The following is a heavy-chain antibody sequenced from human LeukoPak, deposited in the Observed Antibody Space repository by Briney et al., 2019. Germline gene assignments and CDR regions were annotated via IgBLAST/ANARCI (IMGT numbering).Heavy chain of an antibody. J-gene: IGHJ4*02. CDR1: GYSFTGYY. D-gene: IGHD6-19*01. CDR3: ARDKVAGTAPGY. Sequence: GASVKVSCKASGYSFTGYYMHWVRQAPGQGLEWMGWINPNSGGTNYAQKFQGRVTMTRDTSISTAYMELSRLRSDDTAVYYCARDKVAGTAPGYWGQGTLVTVSS. CDR2: INPNSGGT. V-gene: IGHV1-2*02.